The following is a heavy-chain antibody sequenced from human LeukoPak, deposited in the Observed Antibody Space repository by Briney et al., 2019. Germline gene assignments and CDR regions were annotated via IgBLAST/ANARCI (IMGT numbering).Heavy chain of an antibody. J-gene: IGHJ4*02. CDR3: ARALDRVGATSYFDY. Sequence: GGSLRLSCAASGFTFSSYSMNWVRQAPGKGLEWVSSISSSSSCIYYADSVKGRFTISRDNAKNSLYLQMNSLRAEDTAVYCRARALDRVGATSYFDYWGQGTLVTVSS. V-gene: IGHV3-21*01. CDR2: ISSSSSCI. D-gene: IGHD1-26*01. CDR1: GFTFSSYS.